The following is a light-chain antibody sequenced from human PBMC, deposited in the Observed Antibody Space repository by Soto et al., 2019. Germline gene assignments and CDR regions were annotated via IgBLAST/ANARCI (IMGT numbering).Light chain of an antibody. J-gene: IGLJ1*01. CDR3: QSYDSSLSAYNSV. V-gene: IGLV1-40*01. CDR1: SSNIGAGYD. Sequence: QSVLTQPPSVSGAPGQRVTISCTGSSSNIGAGYDVHWYQQLPGTAPKLLIYGNSNRPSGVPDRFSGSKSGTSASLAITGLQAEDEADYYCQSYDSSLSAYNSVFRTGTKVTVL. CDR2: GNS.